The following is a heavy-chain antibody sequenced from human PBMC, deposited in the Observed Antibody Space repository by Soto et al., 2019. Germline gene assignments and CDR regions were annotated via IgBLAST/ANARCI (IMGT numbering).Heavy chain of an antibody. CDR3: AREGAHYTPLDH. Sequence: VASVKVSCKASGYTFTDYAIHWVRQAPGQGLEWMGWINVGNGNTGYSRKFQGRVTNARDMSASTAYIEVTSLTSEDTTIYYCAREGAHYTPLDHCGHGTLVTVSS. J-gene: IGHJ4*01. CDR2: INVGNGNT. V-gene: IGHV1-3*01. D-gene: IGHD2-15*01. CDR1: GYTFTDYA.